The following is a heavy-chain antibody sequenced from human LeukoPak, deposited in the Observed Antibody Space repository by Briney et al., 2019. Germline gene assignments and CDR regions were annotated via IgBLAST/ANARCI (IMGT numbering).Heavy chain of an antibody. Sequence: GGSLRLSCAASGFSFTTYWMSWVRQAPGKGLEWVANIRQDGTEKSYVDSVKGRFTISRDNAKNSLYLQMNTLRVEDTAVYYCAKLAKYFYGSETYYFFEHWGQGTPVTASS. CDR2: IRQDGTEK. D-gene: IGHD3-10*01. CDR3: AKLAKYFYGSETYYFFEH. V-gene: IGHV3-7*01. J-gene: IGHJ4*02. CDR1: GFSFTTYW.